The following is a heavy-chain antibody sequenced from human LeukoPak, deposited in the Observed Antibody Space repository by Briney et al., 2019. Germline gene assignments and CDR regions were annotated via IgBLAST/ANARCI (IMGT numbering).Heavy chain of an antibody. Sequence: SXKVSCKASGGTFSSYAISWVRQAPGQGLEWMGGIIPIFGTANYAQKFQGRVTITTDESTSTAYMELSSLRSEDTAVYYCAREFPMAFDIWGQGTMVTVSS. J-gene: IGHJ3*02. D-gene: IGHD2-2*01. CDR1: GGTFSSYA. CDR3: AREFPMAFDI. CDR2: IIPIFGTA. V-gene: IGHV1-69*05.